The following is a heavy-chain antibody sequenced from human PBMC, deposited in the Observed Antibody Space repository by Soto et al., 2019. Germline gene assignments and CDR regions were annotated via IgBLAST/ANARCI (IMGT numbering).Heavy chain of an antibody. J-gene: IGHJ5*02. CDR2: MWPSGGT. V-gene: IGHV4-4*02. D-gene: IGHD2-8*01. Sequence: QVHLQESGPGLVTPSGTLSLTCAVSGVSISSTNWWTWVRQAPGKGLEWIGEMWPSGGTTYNPSLQNRVTKSVDNSKNHLSLTLTSVTAADTAIYYCARCLHCSNGGRFDPWGQGALVTVSS. CDR3: ARCLHCSNGGRFDP. CDR1: GVSISSTNW.